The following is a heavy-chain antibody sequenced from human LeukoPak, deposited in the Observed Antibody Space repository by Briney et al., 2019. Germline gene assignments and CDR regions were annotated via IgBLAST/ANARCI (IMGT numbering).Heavy chain of an antibody. CDR3: ARGRVAAAGCFDY. D-gene: IGHD6-13*01. V-gene: IGHV4-39*07. Sequence: SETLSLTCTVSGGSISGSSYYWGWIRQPPGKGLEWIGEINHSGSTNYNPSLKSRVTISVDTSKNQFSLKLSSVTAADTAVYYCARGRVAAAGCFDYWGQGTLVTVSS. J-gene: IGHJ4*02. CDR1: GGSISGSSYY. CDR2: INHSGST.